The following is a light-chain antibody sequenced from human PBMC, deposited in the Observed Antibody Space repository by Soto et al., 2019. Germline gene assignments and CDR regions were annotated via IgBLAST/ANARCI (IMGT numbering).Light chain of an antibody. Sequence: QSALTQPASASGSPGQSITISCSGTSSDVGGYNYISWYQQHPGKAPKLMIYDVSNRPSGVSNRFSGSTSSNTASPTSAVLQDEDEAYYYCSSYTSSSTRVFGGGTKLTVL. CDR1: SSDVGGYNY. CDR2: DVS. CDR3: SSYTSSSTRV. J-gene: IGLJ2*01. V-gene: IGLV2-14*01.